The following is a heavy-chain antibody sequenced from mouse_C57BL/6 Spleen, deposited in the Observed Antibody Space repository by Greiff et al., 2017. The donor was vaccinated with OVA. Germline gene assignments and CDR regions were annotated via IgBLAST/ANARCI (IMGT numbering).Heavy chain of an antibody. CDR2: IYPGDGDT. Sequence: VQLQQSGAELVKPGASVKISCKASGYAFSSYWLNWVKQRPGKGLEWIGQIYPGDGDTNYNGKFKGKATLTADKSSSTAYMQLSSLTSEDSAVYFCARHYGSSYGLDYWGQGTTLTVSS. J-gene: IGHJ2*01. CDR3: ARHYGSSYGLDY. CDR1: GYAFSSYW. D-gene: IGHD1-1*01. V-gene: IGHV1-80*01.